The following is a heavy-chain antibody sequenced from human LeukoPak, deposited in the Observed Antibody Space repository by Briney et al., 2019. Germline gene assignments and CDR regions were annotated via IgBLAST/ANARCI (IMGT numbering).Heavy chain of an antibody. CDR2: IIPIFGTA. J-gene: IGHJ5*02. CDR1: GGTFSSYA. CDR3: ARDLTGYYDSSGPYNWFDP. Sequence: SVKVSCKASGGTFSSYAISWVRQAPGQGLEWMGGIIPIFGTANYAQKFQGRVTITADKSTSTAYMELSSLRSEDTAVYYCARDLTGYYDSSGPYNWFDPWGQGTLVTVSS. V-gene: IGHV1-69*06. D-gene: IGHD3-22*01.